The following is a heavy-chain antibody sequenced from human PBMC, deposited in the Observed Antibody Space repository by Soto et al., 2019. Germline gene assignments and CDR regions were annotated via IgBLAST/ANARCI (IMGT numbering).Heavy chain of an antibody. Sequence: PSETLSLTCTVSGGSISSGGYYWSWIRQHPGKGLEWIGYIYYSGSTYYNPSLKSRVTISVDTSKNQFSLKLSSVTAADTAVYYCARDNYRGYRSYGMDVWGQGTTVTVSS. J-gene: IGHJ6*02. D-gene: IGHD5-18*01. CDR3: ARDNYRGYRSYGMDV. V-gene: IGHV4-31*03. CDR1: GGSISSGGYY. CDR2: IYYSGST.